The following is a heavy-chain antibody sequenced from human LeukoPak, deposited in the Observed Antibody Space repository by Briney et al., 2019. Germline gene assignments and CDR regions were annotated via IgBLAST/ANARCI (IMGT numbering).Heavy chain of an antibody. CDR3: AKGIYSSGWSYFDY. CDR2: LSGSGITT. V-gene: IGHV3-23*01. Sequence: GGSLRLSCAASGFTFRNSAMSWVRQAPGKGLEWVSTLSGSGITTYYADSVKGRFTISRDNSKNTLYLQMNSLRAEDTAVYYCAKGIYSSGWSYFDYWGHGTLVTVSS. CDR1: GFTFRNSA. D-gene: IGHD6-19*01. J-gene: IGHJ4*01.